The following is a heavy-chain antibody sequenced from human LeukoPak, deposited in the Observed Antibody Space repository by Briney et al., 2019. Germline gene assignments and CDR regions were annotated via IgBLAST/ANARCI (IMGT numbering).Heavy chain of an antibody. CDR2: IIPILGIA. CDR1: GGTFSSYA. CDR3: ARDLKLITFGGVTFDY. Sequence: ASVKVSCKASGGTFSSYAISWVRQAPGQGLEWMGRIIPILGIANYAQEFQGRVTITADKSTSTAYMELSSLRSEDTAVYYCARDLKLITFGGVTFDYWGQGTLVTVSS. J-gene: IGHJ4*02. D-gene: IGHD3-16*01. V-gene: IGHV1-69*04.